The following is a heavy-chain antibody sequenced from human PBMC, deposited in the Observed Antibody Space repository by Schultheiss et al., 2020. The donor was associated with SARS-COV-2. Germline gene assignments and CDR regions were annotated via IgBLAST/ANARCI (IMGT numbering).Heavy chain of an antibody. V-gene: IGHV4-59*08. Sequence: SQTLSLTCPVSGGSISSYYWSWIRQPPGKGLEWIGYIYYSGSTNYNPSLKSRVTISVDTSKNQFSLKLSSVTAADTAVYYCARVRVVATSADAFDIWGQGTTVTVSS. D-gene: IGHD5-12*01. CDR3: ARVRVVATSADAFDI. CDR1: GGSISSYY. J-gene: IGHJ3*02. CDR2: IYYSGST.